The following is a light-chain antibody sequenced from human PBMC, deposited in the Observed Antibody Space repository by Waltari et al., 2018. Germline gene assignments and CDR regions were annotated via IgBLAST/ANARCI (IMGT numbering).Light chain of an antibody. CDR2: DVT. Sequence: SALTQPASVSGSPGQSITFSCTGTSSDLGTYDYVPWYQQNPGKAPKLMIYDVTKRPSGVSDRFSGSKSGNTASLTISGLQAEDEADYYCSSYTTSGTVVFGGGTKMTVL. CDR3: SSYTTSGTVV. J-gene: IGLJ2*01. CDR1: SSDLGTYDY. V-gene: IGLV2-14*03.